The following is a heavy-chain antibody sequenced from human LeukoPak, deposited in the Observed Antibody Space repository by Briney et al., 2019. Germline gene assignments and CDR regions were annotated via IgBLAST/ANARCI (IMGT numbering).Heavy chain of an antibody. D-gene: IGHD2-15*01. V-gene: IGHV3-15*01. J-gene: IGHJ6*02. CDR1: GFTFSNAW. CDR2: IKSKTDGGTT. CDR3: ARGKWSEHYYYYYGMDV. Sequence: AGGSLRLSCAASGFTFSNAWMSWVRQAPGKGLEWVGRIKSKTDGGTTDYAAPVKGRFTISRENAKNSLYLQMNSLRAGDTAVYYCARGKWSEHYYYYYGMDVWGQGTTVTVSS.